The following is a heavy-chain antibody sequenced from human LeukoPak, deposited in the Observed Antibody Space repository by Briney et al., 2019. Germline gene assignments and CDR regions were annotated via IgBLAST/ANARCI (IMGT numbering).Heavy chain of an antibody. V-gene: IGHV3-7*01. CDR3: AKYFYDGSGTHYFDY. Sequence: GESLRLSCAASGFTFSSHWMSWVRQAPGKGLEWVGNIKPDGSEKYYVDSLKGRFIISRDNAKNSLYLQINSLRAEDMAVYYCAKYFYDGSGTHYFDYWGQGTPVTVSS. CDR1: GFTFSSHW. D-gene: IGHD3-22*01. CDR2: IKPDGSEK. J-gene: IGHJ4*02.